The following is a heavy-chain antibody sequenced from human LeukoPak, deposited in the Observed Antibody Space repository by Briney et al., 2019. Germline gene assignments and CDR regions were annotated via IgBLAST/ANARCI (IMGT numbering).Heavy chain of an antibody. D-gene: IGHD3-16*01. CDR3: APTAEAYTSWWKV. V-gene: IGHV1-2*02. CDR2: INPDSGFT. Sequence: ASVTVSCKASGYTFTHDYMHWVRHAPGQGLEFMGWINPDSGFTNYAQKFKGRVTMTRDTSISTAYLEVRSLTSDDTAVYYCAPTAEAYTSWWKVWGQGTLVTVSS. J-gene: IGHJ4*02. CDR1: GYTFTHDY.